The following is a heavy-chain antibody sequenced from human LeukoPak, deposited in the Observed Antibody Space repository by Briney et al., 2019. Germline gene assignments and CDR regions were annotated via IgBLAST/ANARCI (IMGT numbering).Heavy chain of an antibody. J-gene: IGHJ3*02. CDR1: GGTFSSYA. CDR3: ARAKGQQLVSDAFDI. V-gene: IGHV1-69*06. D-gene: IGHD6-13*01. CDR2: IIPIFGTA. Sequence: SVKVSCKASGGTFSSYAISWVRQAPGQGLEWMGGIIPIFGTANYAQKFQGRVTITADKSTSTAYMELSSLRSGDTAVYYCARAKGQQLVSDAFDIWGQGTMVTVSS.